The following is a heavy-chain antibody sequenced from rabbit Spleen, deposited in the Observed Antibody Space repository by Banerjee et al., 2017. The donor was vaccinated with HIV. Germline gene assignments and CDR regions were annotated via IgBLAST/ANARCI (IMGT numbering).Heavy chain of an antibody. CDR2: INTATGKD. CDR3: ARDGAGGSYFAL. CDR1: GFSFSDRDV. J-gene: IGHJ4*01. V-gene: IGHV1S45*01. D-gene: IGHD8-1*01. Sequence: QEQLEESGGGLIQPEGSLTLTCKASGFSFSDRDVMCWVRQAPGKGLEWIACINTATGKDVYASWAKGRFTISKTSSTTVTLQMTSLTAADTATYFCARDGAGGSYFALWGPGTLVTVS.